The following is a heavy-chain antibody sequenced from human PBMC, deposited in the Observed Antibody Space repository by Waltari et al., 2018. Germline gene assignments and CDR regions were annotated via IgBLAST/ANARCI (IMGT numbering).Heavy chain of an antibody. J-gene: IGHJ6*02. CDR3: ARDNRWLANYYYGMDV. Sequence: QVQLQESGPGLVKPSETLSLTCAVSGYSISSGYYWGWIRQPPGKGLEWIGSIYHSGSTYYNPSLKSRVTISVDTSKNQFSLKLSSVTAADTAVYYCARDNRWLANYYYGMDVWGQGTTVTVSS. V-gene: IGHV4-38-2*02. D-gene: IGHD6-19*01. CDR1: GYSISSGYY. CDR2: IYHSGST.